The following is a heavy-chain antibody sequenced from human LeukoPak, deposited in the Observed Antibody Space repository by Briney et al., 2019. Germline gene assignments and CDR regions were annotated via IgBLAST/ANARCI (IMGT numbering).Heavy chain of an antibody. V-gene: IGHV3-23*01. CDR3: AKCSRTCYLNWFGP. CDR2: ISVNGIDT. J-gene: IGHJ5*02. D-gene: IGHD2/OR15-2a*01. Sequence: AGSLRLSCVASGFTLSSCAMSWVRQAPGKGLEWVSAISVNGIDTEYDDPVNGRFTITRDTSKNTLYLQMSSLRAEDTAVYYCAKCSRTCYLNWFGPSGPGTLVTVSP. CDR1: GFTLSSCA.